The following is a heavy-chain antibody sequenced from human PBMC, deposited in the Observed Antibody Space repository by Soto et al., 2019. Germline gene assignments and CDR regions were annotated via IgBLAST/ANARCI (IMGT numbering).Heavy chain of an antibody. CDR1: GGSISSGDYY. CDR2: IYYSGST. D-gene: IGHD2-2*01. J-gene: IGHJ3*02. Sequence: TLSLTCTVSGGSISSGDYYWSWIRQPPGKGLEWIGYIYYSGSTYYNPSLKSRVTISVDTSKNQFSLKLSSVTAADTAVYYCARFPFVIVPAANAFDIWGQRTMVTVSS. V-gene: IGHV4-30-4*01. CDR3: ARFPFVIVPAANAFDI.